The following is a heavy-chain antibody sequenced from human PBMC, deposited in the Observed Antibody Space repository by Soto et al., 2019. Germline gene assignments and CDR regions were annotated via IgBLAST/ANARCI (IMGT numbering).Heavy chain of an antibody. D-gene: IGHD3-16*01. J-gene: IGHJ4*02. CDR3: AHSPWGAAPDY. V-gene: IGHV2-5*01. CDR2: IYWNDDK. Sequence: PTLVNPTQTLTLTCTVSVFSVSARGVGVGWIRQPPGKALEWLGIIYWNDDKRYSPSLKSRLTITKDTSKNQVVLTMTDMDPVDTATYYCAHSPWGAAPDYWGQGTPVTVSS. CDR1: VFSVSARGVG.